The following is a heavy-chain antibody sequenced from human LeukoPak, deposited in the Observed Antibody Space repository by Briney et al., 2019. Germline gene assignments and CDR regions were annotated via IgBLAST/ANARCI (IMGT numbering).Heavy chain of an antibody. V-gene: IGHV1-69*04. Sequence: GASVKVSCKASGGTFSSYAISWVRQAPGQGLEWMGRIIPILGIANYAQKFQGRVTITADKSTSTAYMELSGLRSEDTAVYYCAAYCSGGSCYSGDWGQGTLVTVSS. CDR3: AAYCSGGSCYSGD. CDR2: IIPILGIA. J-gene: IGHJ4*02. D-gene: IGHD2-15*01. CDR1: GGTFSSYA.